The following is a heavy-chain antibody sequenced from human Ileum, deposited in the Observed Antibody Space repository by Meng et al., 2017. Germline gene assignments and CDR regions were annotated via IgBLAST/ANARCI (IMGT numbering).Heavy chain of an antibody. J-gene: IGHJ4*02. D-gene: IGHD3-10*01. CDR3: ARVKTIRDPFDY. V-gene: IGHV5-51*01. CDR2: ISPSESDV. CDR1: GYSFTNYW. Sequence: GSLRLSCKGSGYSFTNYWVGWVRQRPGKGLEWMGIISPSESDVRYSPSFQGQVTISADKSISTAYLHWSSLKASDIAMYYCARVKTIRDPFDYWGQGTLVTVSS.